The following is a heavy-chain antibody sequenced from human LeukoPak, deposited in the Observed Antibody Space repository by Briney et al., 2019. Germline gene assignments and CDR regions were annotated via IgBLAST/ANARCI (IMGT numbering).Heavy chain of an antibody. CDR1: GYTFTSYY. CDR2: INPSGGST. Sequence: AASVKVSCKASGYTFTSYYMHWVRRAPGQGLEWMGIINPSGGSTSYAQKFQGRVTMTRDTSTSTVYMELSSLRSEDTAVYYCARMHRHIVVVPAAPEAFDYWGQGTLVTVSS. J-gene: IGHJ4*02. V-gene: IGHV1-46*01. D-gene: IGHD2-2*01. CDR3: ARMHRHIVVVPAAPEAFDY.